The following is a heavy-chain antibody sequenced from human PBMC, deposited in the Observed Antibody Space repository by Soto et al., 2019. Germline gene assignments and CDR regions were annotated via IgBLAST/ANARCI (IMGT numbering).Heavy chain of an antibody. D-gene: IGHD3-9*01. CDR3: ARERGYYDILTGRQGLYYYRMDV. Sequence: ASVKVSCKASGYTFTSYGISLVRQAPGQGXEWMGWISAYNGNTNYAQKLQGRVTMTTDTSTSTAYMELRSLRSDDTAVYYCARERGYYDILTGRQGLYYYRMDVWGQGTTVTVSS. J-gene: IGHJ6*02. V-gene: IGHV1-18*04. CDR1: GYTFTSYG. CDR2: ISAYNGNT.